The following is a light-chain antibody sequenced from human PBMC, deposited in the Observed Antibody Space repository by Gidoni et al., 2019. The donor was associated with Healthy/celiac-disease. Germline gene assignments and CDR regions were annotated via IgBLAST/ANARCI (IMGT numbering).Light chain of an antibody. Sequence: NFMLTQPHSVSESPGKTVTISCTGSSGSIASNYVQWYQQRPGSAPTTVIYEYNQRPSGVPVRFSGSIDSSSNSASLTISGLKTEDEADYYCQSYDSSNHWVFGGGTKLTVL. J-gene: IGLJ3*02. CDR3: QSYDSSNHWV. V-gene: IGLV6-57*02. CDR2: EYN. CDR1: SGSIASNY.